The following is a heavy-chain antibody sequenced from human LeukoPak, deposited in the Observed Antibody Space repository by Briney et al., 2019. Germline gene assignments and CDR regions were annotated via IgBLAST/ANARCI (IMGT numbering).Heavy chain of an antibody. V-gene: IGHV4-61*02. D-gene: IGHD3-9*01. J-gene: IGHJ5*02. CDR2: IYTSGST. CDR3: ARGGTYYDILTGYYMGYNWFDP. CDR1: GNSISCGDYY. Sequence: SETLSLTCTVSGNSISCGDYYWSWIRQPAGKGLEWIGRIYTSGSTTYNPSLKSRVTISGDTSENQFSLRLSSVTAADTAVYYCARGGTYYDILTGYYMGYNWFDPWGQGTLVTVSS.